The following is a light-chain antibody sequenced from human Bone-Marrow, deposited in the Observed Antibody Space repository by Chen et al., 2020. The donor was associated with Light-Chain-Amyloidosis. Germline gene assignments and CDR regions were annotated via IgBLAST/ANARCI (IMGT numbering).Light chain of an antibody. CDR1: SASIGAGYD. J-gene: IGLJ3*02. CDR2: GNN. CDR3: QSYDSSLGGWV. Sequence: QSVLTPPPSVSGAPGQRVTISCTESSASIGAGYDVHWYQQFPGAAPKVVIFGNNNRPSGVPDRFSGYKSGTSASLAITGLQAGDEAVYYCQSYDSSLGGWVFGGGTKLTVL. V-gene: IGLV1-40*01.